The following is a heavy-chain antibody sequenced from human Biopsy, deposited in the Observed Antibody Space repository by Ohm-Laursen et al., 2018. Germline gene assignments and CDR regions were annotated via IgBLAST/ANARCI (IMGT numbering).Heavy chain of an antibody. V-gene: IGHV3-33*03. CDR2: IWYDGTNR. D-gene: IGHD7-27*01. CDR1: GFSFNDYG. J-gene: IGHJ4*02. CDR3: AKDLRNNNWGVEN. Sequence: SLRLSCAASGFSFNDYGMHWVRQAPGKGLEWVAVIWYDGTNRYYADSVEGRFTISRDKFKNTLDLQMHGLRAEDTAVFYCAKDLRNNNWGVENWGQGTLVTVSS.